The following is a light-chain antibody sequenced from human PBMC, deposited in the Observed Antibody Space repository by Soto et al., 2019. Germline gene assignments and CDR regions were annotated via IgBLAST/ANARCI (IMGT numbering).Light chain of an antibody. CDR2: DVS. CDR3: SVYTRTSTYV. Sequence: QSVLTQPPSVSGSPGQSVTISCSGTIDDVTAYYRVSWYQQTPGTAPKLMIYDVSNRPSWVPDRFSGSRSGNTASLTISGLQAEDEGDYYCSVYTRTSTYVFGTGTKLTVL. CDR1: IDDVTAYYR. V-gene: IGLV2-18*01. J-gene: IGLJ1*01.